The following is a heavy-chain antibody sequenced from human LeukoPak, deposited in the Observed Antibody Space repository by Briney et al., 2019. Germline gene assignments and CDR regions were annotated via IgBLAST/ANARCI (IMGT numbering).Heavy chain of an antibody. CDR3: AGPQEYCSSTSCYIYMDV. V-gene: IGHV4-4*02. CDR2: IYHTGST. Sequence: SGTLSLTCAVSGASISNSNWWSWVRQPPGKGLEWIGEIYHTGSTNYNPSLKSRVTISVDTSKNQFSLKLSSVTAADTAVYYCAGPQEYCSSTSCYIYMDVWGKGTTVTVSS. CDR1: GASISNSNW. J-gene: IGHJ6*03. D-gene: IGHD2-2*02.